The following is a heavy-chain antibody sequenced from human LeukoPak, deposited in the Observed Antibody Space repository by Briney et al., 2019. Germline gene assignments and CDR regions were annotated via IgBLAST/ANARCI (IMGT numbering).Heavy chain of an antibody. V-gene: IGHV4-59*01. J-gene: IGHJ4*02. CDR2: IYYSGDT. CDR3: AREEVSEENYYDTFDY. D-gene: IGHD3-22*01. Sequence: SETLSLTCTVSDGAITGFSWSWIRQPPGKGLEWIGYIYYSGDTNYNPSLQSRVTLSVDTSKNQFSLKLTSVTAADTAVYYCAREEVSEENYYDTFDYWGQGTLVTVSS. CDR1: DGAITGFS.